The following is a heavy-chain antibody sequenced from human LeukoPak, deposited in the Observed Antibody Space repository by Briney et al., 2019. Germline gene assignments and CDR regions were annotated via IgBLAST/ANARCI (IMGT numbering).Heavy chain of an antibody. D-gene: IGHD5-18*01. J-gene: IGHJ3*01. CDR1: GGSISSGDYY. CDR3: ARHSVDTAMAGPNAVLDV. CDR2: IYYSGST. Sequence: PSQTLSLTCTVSGGSISSGDYYWSWIRQPPGKGLEWIGYIYYSGSTYYNPSLKSRVTISVEKSKKQLSLKLSSVTAADTAVYYCARHSVDTAMAGPNAVLDVWGQGTKVTVS. V-gene: IGHV4-30-4*01.